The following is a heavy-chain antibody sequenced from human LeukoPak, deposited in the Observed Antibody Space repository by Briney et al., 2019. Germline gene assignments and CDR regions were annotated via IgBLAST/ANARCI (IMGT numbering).Heavy chain of an antibody. V-gene: IGHV3-74*01. CDR2: INSDGSST. Sequence: GGSRRLSCAASGFTFSSYWMHWVRQAPGKGLVWVSRINSDGSSTSYADSVKGRFTISRDNAKNTLYLQMNSLRAEDTAVYYCARVGQQLVEFYYYYYGMDVWGQGTAVTVSS. CDR3: ARVGQQLVEFYYYYYGMDV. D-gene: IGHD6-13*01. CDR1: GFTFSSYW. J-gene: IGHJ6*02.